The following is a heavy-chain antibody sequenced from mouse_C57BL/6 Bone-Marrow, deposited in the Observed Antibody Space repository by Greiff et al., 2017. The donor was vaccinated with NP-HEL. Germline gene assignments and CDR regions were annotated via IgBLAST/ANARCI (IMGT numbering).Heavy chain of an antibody. Sequence: VQLQQSGAELVRPGASVKLSCTASGFNIKDDYMHWVKQRPEQGLEWIGWIDPENGDTEYASKFQGKATITADTSSTTAYLQLSSLTSEDTAVYYCTPYYYGSRGFDYWGQGTTLTVSS. CDR3: TPYYYGSRGFDY. D-gene: IGHD1-1*01. CDR1: GFNIKDDY. V-gene: IGHV14-4*01. CDR2: IDPENGDT. J-gene: IGHJ2*01.